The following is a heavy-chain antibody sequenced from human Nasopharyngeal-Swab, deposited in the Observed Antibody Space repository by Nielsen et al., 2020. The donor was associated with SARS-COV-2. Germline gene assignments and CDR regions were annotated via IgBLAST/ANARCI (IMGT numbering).Heavy chain of an antibody. V-gene: IGHV4-34*01. D-gene: IGHD3-22*01. J-gene: IGHJ4*02. CDR3: ARDHRSISMIVVVIATAHFYFDS. Sequence: SETLSLTCAVYGGSFSGYYWSWIRQPPGKGLEWIVEINHSGTTSYNPSLKSRVTISSDTSKNQFSLKLSSVTAADTAVYYCARDHRSISMIVVVIATAHFYFDSWGRGTLVTVTS. CDR2: INHSGTT. CDR1: GGSFSGYY.